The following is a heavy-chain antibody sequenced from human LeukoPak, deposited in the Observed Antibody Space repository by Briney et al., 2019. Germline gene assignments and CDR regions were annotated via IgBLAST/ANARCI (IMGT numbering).Heavy chain of an antibody. J-gene: IGHJ4*02. CDR1: GVSISSYY. CDR2: IYYSGST. D-gene: IGHD4-23*01. V-gene: IGHV4-59*01. Sequence: PSETLSLTCTVSGVSISSYYWSWIRQPPGKGLEWIGYIYYSGSTNYNPSHKSLVTISVDTSKNQFSLKLSSVTAADTAVYYCARDRSGGYSDYWGQGTLVTVSS. CDR3: ARDRSGGYSDY.